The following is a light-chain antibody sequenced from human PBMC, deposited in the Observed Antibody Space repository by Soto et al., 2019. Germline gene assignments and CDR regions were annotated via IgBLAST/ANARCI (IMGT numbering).Light chain of an antibody. J-gene: IGKJ3*01. Sequence: EIVLTQSPGTLSLSPGERATLSCRASQSVSSSYFAWYQHKPGQAPRLLIYGASSRATGIPDRFSGSGSGTDFTLTISRLEPEDFAVYYCQQYGSSPLTFGPGTKVDV. CDR2: GAS. V-gene: IGKV3-20*01. CDR1: QSVSSSY. CDR3: QQYGSSPLT.